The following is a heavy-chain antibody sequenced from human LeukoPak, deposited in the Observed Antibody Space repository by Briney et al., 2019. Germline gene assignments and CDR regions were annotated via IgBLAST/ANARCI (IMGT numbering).Heavy chain of an antibody. V-gene: IGHV4-59*01. CDR3: ARDISPKTGYCRGGSCYPAEGYFDY. Sequence: SETLSLTCTVSADSFNDYYWNWIRQPPGKGLEWIGYIYYGGSTVYNPSLKSRVTLPVDTSNNQFSLRLSSVTAADTAVYYCARDISPKTGYCRGGSCYPAEGYFDYWGQGTLVTVSS. CDR2: IYYGGST. CDR1: ADSFNDYY. D-gene: IGHD2-15*01. J-gene: IGHJ4*02.